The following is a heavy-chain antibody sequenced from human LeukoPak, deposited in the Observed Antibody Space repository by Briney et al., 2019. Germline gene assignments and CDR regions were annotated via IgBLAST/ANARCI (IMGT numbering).Heavy chain of an antibody. CDR2: ISSSSSTI. Sequence: GGSLRLSCAASGFTFSSYSMNWVRQAPGKGLEWVSYISSSSSTIYYADSVKGRFTISRDNAKNSLYLQMNSLRAEDTAVYYCARDSGGGYCSSSSCQLDYWGQGTLVTVSS. CDR3: ARDSGGGYCSSSSCQLDY. J-gene: IGHJ4*02. V-gene: IGHV3-48*01. D-gene: IGHD2-2*01. CDR1: GFTFSSYS.